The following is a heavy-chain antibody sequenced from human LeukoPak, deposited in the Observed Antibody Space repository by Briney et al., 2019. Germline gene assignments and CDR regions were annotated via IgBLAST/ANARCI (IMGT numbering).Heavy chain of an antibody. D-gene: IGHD4-23*01. CDR1: GYIFTDYS. CDR2: ISAYNGNT. V-gene: IGHV1-18*01. J-gene: IGHJ4*02. Sequence: ASVKVSCKASGYIFTDYSISWVRQAPGQGLEWMGWISAYNGNTNYAEKVQGRVTMTADTSKSTAYMELRSLRSDDTAIYYCARQSVVTAPIDSWGQGTLVTVSS. CDR3: ARQSVVTAPIDS.